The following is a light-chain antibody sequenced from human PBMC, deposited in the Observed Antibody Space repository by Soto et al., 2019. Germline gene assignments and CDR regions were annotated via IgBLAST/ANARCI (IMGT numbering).Light chain of an antibody. V-gene: IGKV3-20*01. CDR2: GAS. CDR3: QQYGSSPGT. J-gene: IGKJ1*01. CDR1: QSVSSSY. Sequence: EIVLTQSPGTLSLSPGERATLSCRASQSVSSSYLAWYQQKPGQAPRLLIYGASSRATGIPDRFSGSGSGTDFNLTISRLDAEDFAVYYCQQYGSSPGTFGQGTKVEIK.